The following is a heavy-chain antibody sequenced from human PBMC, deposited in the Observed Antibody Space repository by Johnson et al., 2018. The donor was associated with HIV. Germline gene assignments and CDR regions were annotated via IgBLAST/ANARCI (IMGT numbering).Heavy chain of an antibody. CDR3: ARPQGTGDAFDI. J-gene: IGHJ3*02. D-gene: IGHD1-1*01. CDR1: GFTFDDHG. V-gene: IGHV3-20*04. Sequence: VQLVESGGGVVRPGGSLRLSCAASGFTFDDHGMSWVRQGSGKGLEWVSGINWNGGRTGYADSVKGRFTISRDNSKNTLYLQMNSLRAEDTAVYYCARPQGTGDAFDIWGQGTMVTVSS. CDR2: INWNGGRT.